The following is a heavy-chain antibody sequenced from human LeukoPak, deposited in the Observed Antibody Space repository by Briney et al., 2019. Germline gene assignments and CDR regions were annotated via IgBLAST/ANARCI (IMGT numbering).Heavy chain of an antibody. CDR1: GFTFTSYA. Sequence: GGSLRLSCAASGFTFTSYAMNWVRQAPGKGLEWVSSISSSSRDINYADSVKGRFTISRDNAWNSLYLQMNSLRAKDTAVYYCARDSDSSGHYYMDYFDYWGQGTLVTVSS. CDR3: ARDSDSSGHYYMDYFDY. CDR2: ISSSSRDI. J-gene: IGHJ4*02. V-gene: IGHV3-21*01. D-gene: IGHD3-22*01.